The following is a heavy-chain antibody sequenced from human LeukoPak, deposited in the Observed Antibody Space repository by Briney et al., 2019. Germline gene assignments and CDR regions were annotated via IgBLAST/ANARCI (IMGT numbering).Heavy chain of an antibody. CDR1: GDSVSSTGAA. CDR3: AREKRAFEI. Sequence: SQTLSLTCAISGDSVSSTGAAWTWIRQSPSRGLEWLGRTYYRSKWYNEYPESVRSRIIIDPDTSKNQFSLQLNSVTPEDTAVYYCAREKRAFEIWGQGTMVTASS. V-gene: IGHV6-1*01. CDR2: TYYRSKWYN. J-gene: IGHJ3*02.